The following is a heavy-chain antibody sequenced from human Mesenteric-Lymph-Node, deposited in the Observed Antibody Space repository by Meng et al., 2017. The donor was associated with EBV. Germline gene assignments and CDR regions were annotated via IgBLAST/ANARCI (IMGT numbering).Heavy chain of an antibody. CDR2: IIPILGTT. D-gene: IGHD2-2*01. CDR1: GYTFTSYY. CDR3: ANHSTRWYVLDS. J-gene: IGHJ5*01. V-gene: IGHV1-46*01. Sequence: QGQLVQSGAEVKKPGASVKVSCKASGYTFTSYYMHWVRQAPGQGLEWMGGIIPILGTTNYAQKFRDRVTVTADESTTTAYMELTSLRFDDTAVYYCANHSTRWYVLDSWGQGTLVTVSS.